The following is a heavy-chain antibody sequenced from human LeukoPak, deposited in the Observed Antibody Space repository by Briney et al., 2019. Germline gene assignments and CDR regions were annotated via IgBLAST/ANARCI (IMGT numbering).Heavy chain of an antibody. CDR1: GFTDKSQY. J-gene: IGHJ4*02. CDR2: ISSGSSTI. Sequence: LAGGPLRLPCAPSGFTDKSQYMNWVPQSPGKGLEWVSYISSGSSTIYYADSVEGRFTISRDNAKNSLYLQMNSLRDEDTAVYYCAGLRGPLDYWGQGTLVTVSS. CDR3: AGLRGPLDY. V-gene: IGHV3-48*02. D-gene: IGHD3-10*01.